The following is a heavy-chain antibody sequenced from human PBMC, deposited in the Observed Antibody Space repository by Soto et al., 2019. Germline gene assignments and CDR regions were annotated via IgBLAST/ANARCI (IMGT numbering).Heavy chain of an antibody. CDR2: IWYDGSNK. Sequence: GGSLRLSCAASGFTFSSYGMHWVRQAPGKGLEWVAVIWYDGSNKYYADSVKGRFTISRDNSKNTLYLQMNSLRAEDTAVYYCARXGYSSSSGYHYYYGMDVWGQGTTVTVSS. CDR3: ARXGYSSSSGYHYYYGMDV. J-gene: IGHJ6*02. V-gene: IGHV3-33*01. CDR1: GFTFSSYG. D-gene: IGHD6-6*01.